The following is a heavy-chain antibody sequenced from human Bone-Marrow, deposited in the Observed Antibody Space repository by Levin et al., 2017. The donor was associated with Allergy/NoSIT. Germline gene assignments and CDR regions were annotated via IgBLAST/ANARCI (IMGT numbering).Heavy chain of an antibody. V-gene: IGHV1-46*01. J-gene: IGHJ4*01. CDR3: GRGRGESRGGSSFNRDY. D-gene: IGHD2-15*01. Sequence: GASVKVSCKASGYTFSRFYIHWIRQAPAQGLEWMGVISPTSGTTSYARKFRGRLALTKDTSANTVYMVLNNLKSDDTATYYCGRGRGESRGGSSFNRDYWGHGTLVTVSS. CDR1: GYTFSRFY. CDR2: ISPTSGTT.